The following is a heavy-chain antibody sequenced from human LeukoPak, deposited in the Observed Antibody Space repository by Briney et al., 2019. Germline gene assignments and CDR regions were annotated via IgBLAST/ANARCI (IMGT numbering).Heavy chain of an antibody. V-gene: IGHV3-23*01. CDR1: GFTFSSYA. J-gene: IGHJ2*01. Sequence: GGSLRLSCAASGFTFSSYAMSWVRQAPGKGLGWASAISGSGGSTYYADSVKGRFTISRDNSKNTLYLQMNSLRAEDTAVYYCASSRRAYWYFDLWGRGTLVTVS. CDR2: ISGSGGST. CDR3: ASSRRAYWYFDL.